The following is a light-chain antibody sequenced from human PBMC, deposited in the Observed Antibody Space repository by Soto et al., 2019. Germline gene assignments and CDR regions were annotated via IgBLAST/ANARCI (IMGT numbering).Light chain of an antibody. J-gene: IGLJ2*01. CDR1: SSNIGSNY. Sequence: QSVLTQPPSASGTPGQRVTISCSGSSSNIGSNYVYWYQQLPGTAPKLLIYSNNQRPSGVPDRFSGSKSGTSASLAISGLRYEDEADYYCAAWDDSLSGQVFGGGTKLTVL. CDR2: SNN. V-gene: IGLV1-47*02. CDR3: AAWDDSLSGQV.